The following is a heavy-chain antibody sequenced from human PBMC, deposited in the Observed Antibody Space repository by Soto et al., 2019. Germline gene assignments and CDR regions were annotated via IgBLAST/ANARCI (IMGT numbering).Heavy chain of an antibody. CDR3: ARPESLALAGIDH. D-gene: IGHD6-19*01. CDR2: IYPGDFDT. CDR1: GYSFTSYW. J-gene: IGHJ4*02. V-gene: IGHV5-51*01. Sequence: GESLKISCKGSGYSFTSYWIGWVRQLPGKCLEWMGIIYPGDFDTRYGPSFQGQVTISADKIINTAYLQWSSLKASDSAIYYCARPESLALAGIDHWGQGTLVTVSS.